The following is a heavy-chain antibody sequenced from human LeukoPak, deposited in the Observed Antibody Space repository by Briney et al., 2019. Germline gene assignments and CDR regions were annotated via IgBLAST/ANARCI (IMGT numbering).Heavy chain of an antibody. CDR3: AKALRGSSWYADWDY. CDR1: GFTFSSYA. V-gene: IGHV3-23*01. J-gene: IGHJ4*02. Sequence: PGGSLRLSCAASGFTFSSYAMSWVRQAPGKGLEWVSAISGSGGSTYYADSVKGRFTISRDNSKNTLYLQMNSLRAEDTAVYYCAKALRGSSWYADWDYWGQGTLVTVSS. CDR2: ISGSGGST. D-gene: IGHD6-13*01.